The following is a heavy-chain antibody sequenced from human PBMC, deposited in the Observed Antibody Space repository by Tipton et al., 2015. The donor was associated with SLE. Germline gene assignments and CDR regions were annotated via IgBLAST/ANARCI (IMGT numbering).Heavy chain of an antibody. V-gene: IGHV4-59*08. J-gene: IGHJ6*02. D-gene: IGHD2-21*02. Sequence: TLSLTCTVSGVSISSFYWSWIRQPPGKGLEWIGYISDGGGANYNPSLKSRVTISVDPAKNQFSLRLTSVTAADTAVYYCARGMVTWRGAILGVDVWGQGTTVNVSS. CDR3: ARGMVTWRGAILGVDV. CDR1: GVSISSFY. CDR2: ISDGGGA.